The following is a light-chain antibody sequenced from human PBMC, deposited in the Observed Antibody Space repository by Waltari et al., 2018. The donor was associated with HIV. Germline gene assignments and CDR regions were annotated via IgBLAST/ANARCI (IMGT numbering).Light chain of an antibody. V-gene: IGLV1-40*01. CDR3: QSYDSSLSGSVV. CDR1: SSNIGANYD. Sequence: QSVLTQPPSVSGAPGQRVTISCTGSSSNIGANYDVHSYQQFPGTAPKLLLSGNNDRPSGVPDRFSGSRSGTSASLAITGLQADDEADYYCQSYDSSLSGSVVFGGGTKLTVL. CDR2: GNN. J-gene: IGLJ2*01.